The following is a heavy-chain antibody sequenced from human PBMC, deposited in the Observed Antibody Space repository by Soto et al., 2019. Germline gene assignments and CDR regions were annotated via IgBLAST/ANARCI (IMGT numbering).Heavy chain of an antibody. D-gene: IGHD6-19*01. J-gene: IGHJ4*02. V-gene: IGHV3-15*01. CDR2: IKSKTDGGTT. CDR1: GFTFSNAW. CDR3: TTEGIAVAVFDY. Sequence: SGGSLRLSCAASGFTFSNAWMSWVRQAPGKGLEWVGRIKSKTDGGTTDYAAPVKGRFTISRDDSKNTLYLQMNSLKTEDTAVYYCTTEGIAVAVFDYWGQGTLVTVSS.